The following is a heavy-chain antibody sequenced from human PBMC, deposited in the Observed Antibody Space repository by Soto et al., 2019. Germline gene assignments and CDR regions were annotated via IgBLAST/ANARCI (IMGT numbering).Heavy chain of an antibody. CDR3: SRGGVKDIVLMVYAPSPFDY. D-gene: IGHD2-8*01. J-gene: IGHJ4*02. Sequence: EASVKVSFKASGYTFTSYDINWVRQATGQGLEWMGWMNPNSGNTGYAQKFQGRVTMTSNTSISTAYMELSSLRSEYTAVYYCSRGGVKDIVLMVYAPSPFDYWGQGTLVTVSS. V-gene: IGHV1-8*01. CDR2: MNPNSGNT. CDR1: GYTFTSYD.